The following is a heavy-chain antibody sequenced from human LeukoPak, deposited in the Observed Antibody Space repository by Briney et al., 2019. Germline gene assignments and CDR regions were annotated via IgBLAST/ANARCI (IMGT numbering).Heavy chain of an antibody. CDR1: GFTVSSNY. CDR2: IYSGGST. D-gene: IGHD1-7*01. Sequence: PGGSLRLSCAASGFTVSSNYMSCVRQAPGKGLEWVSVIYSGGSTYYADSVKGRFTISRDNSKNTLYLQMNSLRAEDTAVYYCATSNWNYGFYYYYMDVWGKGTTVTVSS. CDR3: ATSNWNYGFYYYYMDV. J-gene: IGHJ6*03. V-gene: IGHV3-53*01.